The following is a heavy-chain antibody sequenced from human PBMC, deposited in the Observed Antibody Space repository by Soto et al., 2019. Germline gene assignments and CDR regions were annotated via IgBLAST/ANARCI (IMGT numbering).Heavy chain of an antibody. Sequence: ASVKVSCKASGYTFTSYYMHWVRQAPGQGLEWMGIINPSGGSTSYAQKFQGRVTMTRDTSTSTVYMELSSLRSEDTAVYYCARDRNYIAAAADAFDIWGQGTMVTVSS. D-gene: IGHD6-13*01. CDR1: GYTFTSYY. V-gene: IGHV1-46*03. CDR3: ARDRNYIAAAADAFDI. J-gene: IGHJ3*02. CDR2: INPSGGST.